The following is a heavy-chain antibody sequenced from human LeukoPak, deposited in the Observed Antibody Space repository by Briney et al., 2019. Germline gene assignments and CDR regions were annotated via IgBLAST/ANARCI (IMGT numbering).Heavy chain of an antibody. CDR1: GSTFTGYY. D-gene: IGHD6-19*01. Sequence: ASVKVSCKASGSTFTGYYMHWVRQAPGQGLEWMGWINPNSGGTNYAQKFQGRVTMTRDTSISTAYMELSRLRSDDTAVYYCASRGYSSGGYGMDVWGQGTTVTVSS. J-gene: IGHJ6*02. V-gene: IGHV1-2*02. CDR3: ASRGYSSGGYGMDV. CDR2: INPNSGGT.